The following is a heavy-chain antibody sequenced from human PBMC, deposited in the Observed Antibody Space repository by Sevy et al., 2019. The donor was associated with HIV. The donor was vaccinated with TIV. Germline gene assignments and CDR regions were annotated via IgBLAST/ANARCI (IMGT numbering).Heavy chain of an antibody. CDR1: GDSISNYF. J-gene: IGHJ5*02. V-gene: IGHV4-59*01. CDR3: ARDYYDNRPRGFDP. Sequence: SETLSLTCTVSGDSISNYFWSWIRQPPGKELEWIGYIYYSGSTNYNPSLKSRVTISVDTSKNQFSLRLKSVTAADTAVYYCARDYYDNRPRGFDPWGQGTLVTVSS. D-gene: IGHD3-22*01. CDR2: IYYSGST.